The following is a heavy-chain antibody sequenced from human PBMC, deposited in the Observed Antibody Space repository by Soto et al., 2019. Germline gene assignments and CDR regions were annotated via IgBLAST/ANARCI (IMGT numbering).Heavy chain of an antibody. Sequence: SVKVSCKASGGTFSSYTISWVRQAPGQGLEWMGRIIPILGIANYAQKFQGRVTITADKSTSTAYMELSSLRSEDTAVYYCARHDVVVVAAIVFWGQGTLVTVPQ. CDR1: GGTFSSYT. J-gene: IGHJ4*02. CDR2: IIPILGIA. V-gene: IGHV1-69*02. D-gene: IGHD2-15*01. CDR3: ARHDVVVVAAIVF.